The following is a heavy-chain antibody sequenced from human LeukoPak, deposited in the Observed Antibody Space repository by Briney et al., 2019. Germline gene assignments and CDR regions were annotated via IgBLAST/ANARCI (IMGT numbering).Heavy chain of an antibody. CDR3: AIVGA. D-gene: IGHD1-26*01. CDR2: IIPIFGTA. V-gene: IGHV1-69*05. J-gene: IGHJ4*02. Sequence: ASVKVSCKASGGTFSSYAISWVRQAPGQGLEWMGGIIPIFGTANYAQKLQGRVTMTTDTSTSTAYMELRSLRSDDTAVYYCAIVGAWGQGTLVTVSS. CDR1: GGTFSSYA.